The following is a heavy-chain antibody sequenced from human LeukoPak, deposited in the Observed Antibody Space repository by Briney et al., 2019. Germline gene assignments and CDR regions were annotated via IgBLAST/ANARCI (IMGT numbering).Heavy chain of an antibody. CDR3: ARDNSVRDEAWWFNP. V-gene: IGHV4-59*01. J-gene: IGHJ5*02. Sequence: SETLSLTCTVSGGSIGSYYWSWIRQPPGKGLEWTGNIHYSGSTNYNPSLKSRVTISADMSKNQFSLKLSSVTAADTAGYYCARDNSVRDEAWWFNPWGQGTLVTVSS. D-gene: IGHD5-24*01. CDR2: IHYSGST. CDR1: GGSIGSYY.